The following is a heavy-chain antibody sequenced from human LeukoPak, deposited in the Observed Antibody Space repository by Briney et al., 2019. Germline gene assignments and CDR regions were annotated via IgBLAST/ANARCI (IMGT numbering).Heavy chain of an antibody. CDR1: GFTVSSNF. CDR3: ARCTASCYANAFDV. V-gene: IGHV3-23*01. J-gene: IGHJ3*01. D-gene: IGHD2-2*01. Sequence: PGGSLRLSCAASGFTVSSNFMSWVRQAPGKRLEWVSAINGGGDATEYADSVKGRFTISRDNSKNTLYLQMNSLRPEDTAVYYCARCTASCYANAFDVWGQGTLLTVSS. CDR2: INGGGDAT.